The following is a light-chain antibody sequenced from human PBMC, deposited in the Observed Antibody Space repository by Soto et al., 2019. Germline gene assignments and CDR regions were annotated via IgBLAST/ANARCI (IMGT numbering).Light chain of an antibody. V-gene: IGLV1-40*01. CDR3: QSYDSSLSGWV. Sequence: QSVLTQPPSVSGAPGQRVTISCTESSSNIGAGYDVHWYQQLPGTAPKLLIYGNSNRPSGVPDRFSGSKSGTSASLAITGLQAEDEADYYWQSYDSSLSGWVFGGGTQLTVL. CDR1: SSNIGAGYD. CDR2: GNS. J-gene: IGLJ3*02.